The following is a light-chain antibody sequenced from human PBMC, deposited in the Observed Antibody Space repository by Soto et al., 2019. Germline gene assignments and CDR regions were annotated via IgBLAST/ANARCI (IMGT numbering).Light chain of an antibody. J-gene: IGLJ1*01. CDR2: EVT. CDR3: SSYTSSSTTYV. V-gene: IGLV2-14*01. CDR1: SSDVGAYNY. Sequence: QSVLTQPASVSGSPGQSITISCTGTSSDVGAYNYVSWYLQYPGKAPKLMIYEVTNRPSGVSNRFSGSKSGNTASLTISGLQAEDEADYYCSSYTSSSTTYVFGTGTKLTVL.